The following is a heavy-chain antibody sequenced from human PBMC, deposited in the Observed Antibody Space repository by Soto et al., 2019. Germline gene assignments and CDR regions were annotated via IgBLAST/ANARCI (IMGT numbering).Heavy chain of an antibody. V-gene: IGHV3-33*01. CDR2: IGYDGSNK. D-gene: IGHD5-18*01. Sequence: LRLSCAASGFTFSSYGMHWVRQAPGKGLEWVAVIGYDGSNKYYADSVKGRFTISRDNSKNTLYLQMNSLRAEDTAVYYCARDPYVDTAMVHYGMDVWGQGTTVTVSS. CDR3: ARDPYVDTAMVHYGMDV. J-gene: IGHJ6*02. CDR1: GFTFSSYG.